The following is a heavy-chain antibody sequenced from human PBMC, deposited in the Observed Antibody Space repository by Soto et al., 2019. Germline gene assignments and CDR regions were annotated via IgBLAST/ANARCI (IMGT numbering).Heavy chain of an antibody. CDR3: AKNGAGGDYFQTHYNWFEP. CDR1: GYTFTSYG. D-gene: IGHD4-17*01. J-gene: IGHJ5*01. CDR2: ISAYNGNT. Sequence: GASVKVSCKASGYTFTSYGISWVRQAPGQGLEWMGWISAYNGNTNYAQKLQGRVTMTTDTSTSTAYMELRSLRSDDTAVYYCAKNGAGGDYFQTHYNWFEPRGQGTPVPVSS. V-gene: IGHV1-18*01.